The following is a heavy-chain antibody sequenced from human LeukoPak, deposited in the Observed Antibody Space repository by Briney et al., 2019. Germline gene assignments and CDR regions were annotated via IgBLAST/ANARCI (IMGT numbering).Heavy chain of an antibody. J-gene: IGHJ4*02. Sequence: ASVKVSCTASGYTFTSYGISWVRQAPGQGLEWMGWISAYNGNTNYAQKLQGRVTMTTDTSTSTAYMELRSLRSDDTAVYYRARKATAMVMDYWGQGTLVTVSS. CDR2: ISAYNGNT. CDR3: ARKATAMVMDY. V-gene: IGHV1-18*01. CDR1: GYTFTSYG. D-gene: IGHD5-18*01.